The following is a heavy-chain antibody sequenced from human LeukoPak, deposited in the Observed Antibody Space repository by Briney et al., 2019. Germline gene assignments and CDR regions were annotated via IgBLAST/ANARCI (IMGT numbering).Heavy chain of an antibody. CDR1: GFSFISFA. CDR2: ISGGGGRT. Sequence: GGSLRLSCSASGFSFISFAMHWVRQAPGKGLEYVSSISGGGGRTYYADSVKGRFTMSRDNSRNTLYLQMSSLRAEDTAVYHCVKDLSGTFSFDYWGQGTLVTVSS. J-gene: IGHJ4*02. CDR3: VKDLSGTFSFDY. V-gene: IGHV3-64D*09. D-gene: IGHD1-26*01.